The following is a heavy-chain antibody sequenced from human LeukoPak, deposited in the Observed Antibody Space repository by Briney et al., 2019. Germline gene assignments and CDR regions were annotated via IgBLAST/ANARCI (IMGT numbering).Heavy chain of an antibody. V-gene: IGHV4-4*09. Sequence: SETLSLTCTVSGGSISSYYWSWIRQPPGKGLEWIGYIYTSGSTYYNPSLKSRFTISVDTSKNQFSLKLSSVTAVDTAVYYCARGSVYYDFWSGYTQESNWFDPWGQGTLVTVSS. CDR2: IYTSGST. D-gene: IGHD3-3*01. J-gene: IGHJ5*02. CDR1: GGSISSYY. CDR3: ARGSVYYDFWSGYTQESNWFDP.